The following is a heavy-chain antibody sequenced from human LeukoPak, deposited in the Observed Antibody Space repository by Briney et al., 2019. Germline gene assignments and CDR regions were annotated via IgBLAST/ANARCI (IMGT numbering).Heavy chain of an antibody. CDR1: GFTFSSYA. V-gene: IGHV3-23*01. J-gene: IGHJ6*02. D-gene: IGHD1-26*01. CDR3: ARDQEVGATSDLAPYYYYYGMDV. Sequence: GGSLRLSCAASGFTFSSYAMSWVRQAPGKGLEWVSAISGSGGSTYYADSVEGRFTISRDNSKNTLYLQMNSLRAEDTAVYYCARDQEVGATSDLAPYYYYYGMDVWGQGTTVTVSS. CDR2: ISGSGGST.